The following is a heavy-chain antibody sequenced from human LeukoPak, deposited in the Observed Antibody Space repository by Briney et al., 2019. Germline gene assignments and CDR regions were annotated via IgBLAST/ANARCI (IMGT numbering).Heavy chain of an antibody. CDR3: ARPRFNTISAGSFDY. V-gene: IGHV1-69*13. Sequence: ASVKVSCKASGGTFSSYAISWVRHAPGQGLEWMGGIIPIFGTANYAQKFQGRVTITADESTSTAYMELSSLRSEDTAVYYCARPRFNTISAGSFDYWGQGTLVTVSS. D-gene: IGHD3-9*01. J-gene: IGHJ4*02. CDR2: IIPIFGTA. CDR1: GGTFSSYA.